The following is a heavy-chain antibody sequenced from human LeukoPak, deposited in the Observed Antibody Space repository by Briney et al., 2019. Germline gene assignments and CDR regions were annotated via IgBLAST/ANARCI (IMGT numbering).Heavy chain of an antibody. J-gene: IGHJ4*02. Sequence: GGSLRLSCAASGFTFSSYGMHWVRQAPGKGLEWVAVISYDGSNKYYADSVKGRFTISRDNSKNTLYLQMNSLRAEDTAVYYCAKGGPYSSHFDYWGQGTLVTVSS. CDR1: GFTFSSYG. CDR3: AKGGPYSSHFDY. V-gene: IGHV3-30*18. D-gene: IGHD6-13*01. CDR2: ISYDGSNK.